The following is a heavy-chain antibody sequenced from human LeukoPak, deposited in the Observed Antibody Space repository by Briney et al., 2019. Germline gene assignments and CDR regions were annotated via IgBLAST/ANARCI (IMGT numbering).Heavy chain of an antibody. V-gene: IGHV3-49*04. Sequence: PGRSLRLSCTASGFTFGDYAVSWVRRAPGRGLEWVGLIRRRAFGETADYAASVKGRFTISRDDSKSITYLQMNSLKTEDTAVYYCTREGAAAAYGMDVWGQGTTVTASS. CDR3: TREGAAAAYGMDV. CDR2: IRRRAFGETA. J-gene: IGHJ6*02. D-gene: IGHD6-13*01. CDR1: GFTFGDYA.